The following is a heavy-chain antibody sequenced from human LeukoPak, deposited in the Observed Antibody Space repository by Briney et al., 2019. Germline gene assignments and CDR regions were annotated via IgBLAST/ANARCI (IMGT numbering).Heavy chain of an antibody. CDR3: ARESSAGSYQNDY. V-gene: IGHV1-18*01. Sequence: GASVTVSCKASGYSFTSYGISWVRQALGQGLEWMGWISAHNGATNYAQKFQGRIIMTIDTSTNTAYMVVRSLRSDDTAVYYCARESSAGSYQNDYWGQGTLVTVS. CDR2: ISAHNGAT. CDR1: GYSFTSYG. D-gene: IGHD3-10*01. J-gene: IGHJ4*02.